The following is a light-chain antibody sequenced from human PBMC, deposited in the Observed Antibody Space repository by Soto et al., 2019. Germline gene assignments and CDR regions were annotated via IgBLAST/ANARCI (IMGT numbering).Light chain of an antibody. CDR3: QSYDDSLSVHYV. J-gene: IGLJ1*01. CDR2: GNT. Sequence: QSALTQPPSVSGAPGQRVTISCTGSSSNIGSTYDVQWYQQLPGTAPKLLIHGNTDRPSGVTDRFSGYKSGTSASLAITGLQADDEADYYCQSYDDSLSVHYVFCTGTKVTVL. CDR1: SSNIGSTYD. V-gene: IGLV1-40*01.